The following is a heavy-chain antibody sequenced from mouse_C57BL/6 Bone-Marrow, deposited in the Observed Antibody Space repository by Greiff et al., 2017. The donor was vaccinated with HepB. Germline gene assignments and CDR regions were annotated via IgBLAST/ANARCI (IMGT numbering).Heavy chain of an antibody. CDR3: ARVGGSSYYYAMDY. Sequence: QVQLQQPGAELVMPGASVKLSCKASGYTFTSYWMHWVKQRPGQGLEWIGEIDPSDSYTNYNQKFKGKSTLTVDKSSSTSYMQLSSLTSEDSAVYYCARVGGSSYYYAMDYWGQGTSVTVSS. CDR2: IDPSDSYT. D-gene: IGHD1-1*01. CDR1: GYTFTSYW. J-gene: IGHJ4*01. V-gene: IGHV1-69*01.